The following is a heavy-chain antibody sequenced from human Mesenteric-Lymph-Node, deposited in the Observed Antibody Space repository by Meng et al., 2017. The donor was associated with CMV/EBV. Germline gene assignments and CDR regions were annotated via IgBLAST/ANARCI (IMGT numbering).Heavy chain of an antibody. Sequence: SVKVSCKASGGTFSSYTISWVRQAPGQGLEWMGRIIPILGIANYAQKFQGGVTITADKSTSTAYMELSSLRSEDTAVYYCAIGSSFAGGGYGMDVWGQGTTVTVSS. D-gene: IGHD3-16*01. CDR1: GGTFSSYT. V-gene: IGHV1-69*02. CDR2: IIPILGIA. J-gene: IGHJ6*02. CDR3: AIGSSFAGGGYGMDV.